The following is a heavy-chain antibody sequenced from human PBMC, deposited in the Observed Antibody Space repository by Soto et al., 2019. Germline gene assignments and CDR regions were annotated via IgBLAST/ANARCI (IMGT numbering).Heavy chain of an antibody. CDR3: ARSLRSTADPPYYQYYYGMEV. CDR1: GVSIATTSYY. Sequence: SETLSLTCSVSGVSIATTSYYWDWIRQPPGKGREGIGSIYFSGTTYYKPSLKSRVTISVDTSNNQFFLRLSSVTPADTAVYYCARSLRSTADPPYYQYYYGMEVRGLGPQVTV. V-gene: IGHV4-39*01. J-gene: IGHJ6*02. CDR2: IYFSGTT. D-gene: IGHD5-18*01.